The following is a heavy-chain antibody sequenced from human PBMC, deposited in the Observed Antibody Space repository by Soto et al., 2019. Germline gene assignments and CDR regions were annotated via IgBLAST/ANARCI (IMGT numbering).Heavy chain of an antibody. V-gene: IGHV3-30*18. CDR2: ISYDGSNK. J-gene: IGHJ6*02. Sequence: QVQLVESGGGVVQPGRSLRLSCAASGFTFSSYGMHWVRQAPGKGLEWGAVISYDGSNKYYADSVKGRFTISRDNSKNTLYLQMNSLRAEDTAVYYCAKALSGGSGSYYYYYYGMDVWGQGTTVTVSS. CDR3: AKALSGGSGSYYYYYYGMDV. D-gene: IGHD3-10*01. CDR1: GFTFSSYG.